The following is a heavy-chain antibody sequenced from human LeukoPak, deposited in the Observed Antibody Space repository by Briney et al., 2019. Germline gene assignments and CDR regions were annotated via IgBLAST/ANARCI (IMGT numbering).Heavy chain of an antibody. CDR1: GVSISGTSYY. CDR2: IYYSGST. D-gene: IGHD6-6*01. V-gene: IGHV4-39*07. J-gene: IGHJ4*02. CDR3: ARDSSSGGYFDY. Sequence: PSETLSLTCTVSGVSISGTSYYWGWIRQPPGKGLEWIGYIYYSGSTNYNPSLKSRVTISVDTSKNQFSLKLSSVTAADTAVYYCARDSSSGGYFDYWGQGTLVTVSS.